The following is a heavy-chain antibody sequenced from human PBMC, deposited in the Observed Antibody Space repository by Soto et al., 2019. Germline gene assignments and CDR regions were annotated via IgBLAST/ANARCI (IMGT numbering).Heavy chain of an antibody. CDR3: TRSRSEGYCSGGSCYSDY. D-gene: IGHD2-15*01. CDR2: IRSKANSYAT. CDR1: GFTFSGSA. J-gene: IGHJ4*02. Sequence: GGSLRLSCAASGFTFSGSAMHWVRQASGKGLEWVGRIRSKANSYATAYAASVKGRFTISRDDSKNTAYLQMNSLKTEDTAVYYCTRSRSEGYCSGGSCYSDYWGQGTLVTVSS. V-gene: IGHV3-73*01.